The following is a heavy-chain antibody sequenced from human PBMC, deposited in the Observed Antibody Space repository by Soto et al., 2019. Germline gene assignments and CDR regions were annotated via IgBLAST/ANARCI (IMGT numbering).Heavy chain of an antibody. J-gene: IGHJ3*02. CDR1: GFSVTDLY. D-gene: IGHD2-15*01. CDR2: IYNEFT. CDR3: VREPRYCSGGSCSIMGDAFDI. Sequence: EVQLVESGGGLVQPGGSLRLSCVASGFSVTDLYMNWVRQAPGKGLEWVSVIYNEFTDYADSVRGRFSIPTDSSKNALYLQMNSLRAEDSAVYYCVREPRYCSGGSCSIMGDAFDIWGQGTKVTVSS. V-gene: IGHV3-66*01.